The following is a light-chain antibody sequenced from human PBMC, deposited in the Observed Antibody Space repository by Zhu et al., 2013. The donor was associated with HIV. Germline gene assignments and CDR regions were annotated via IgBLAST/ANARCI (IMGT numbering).Light chain of an antibody. V-gene: IGKV3-20*01. CDR1: QSVGIS. CDR2: AAS. Sequence: EIVLSQSPGTLSLSPGQRATLSCRASQSVGISLAWYQQRPDQAPRLLIYAASTRAAGIPDRFSGSGSGTDFTLTISRLEPEDFAVYYCQQYGSSPTFGGGTKVE. CDR3: QQYGSSPT. J-gene: IGKJ4*01.